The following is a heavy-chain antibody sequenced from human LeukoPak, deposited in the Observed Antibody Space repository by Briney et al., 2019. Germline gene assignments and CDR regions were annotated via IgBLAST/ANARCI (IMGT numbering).Heavy chain of an antibody. D-gene: IGHD4-23*01. CDR2: IYYSGST. CDR3: ARVSSAGGNSYWFDP. J-gene: IGHJ5*02. CDR1: GGSISSYY. Sequence: SETLSLTCTVSGGSISSYYWSWIRQPPGKGLEWIGYIYYSGSTSYNPSLKSRVTISLDTSKNQFSLKLSSVTAADTAVYYCARVSSAGGNSYWFDPWGQGTLVTVSS. V-gene: IGHV4-59*01.